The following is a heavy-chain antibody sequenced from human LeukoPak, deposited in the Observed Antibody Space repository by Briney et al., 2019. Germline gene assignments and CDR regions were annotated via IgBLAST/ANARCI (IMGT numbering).Heavy chain of an antibody. D-gene: IGHD2-2*01. CDR1: GFTFSSYS. CDR2: ISSSSSYI. J-gene: IGHJ4*02. V-gene: IGHV3-21*01. Sequence: GGSLRLSCAASGFTFSSYSMNWLRQAPGKGLEGVSSISSSSSYIYYADSVKGRFTISRDNAKNSLYLQMNSLRAEDTAVYYCAQSLVVPAAMSLDYWGQGTLVTVSS. CDR3: AQSLVVPAAMSLDY.